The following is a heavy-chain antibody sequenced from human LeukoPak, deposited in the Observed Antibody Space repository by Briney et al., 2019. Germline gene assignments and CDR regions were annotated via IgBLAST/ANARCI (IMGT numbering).Heavy chain of an antibody. CDR3: ARGNGYRYYYYYMDV. V-gene: IGHV1-2*02. J-gene: IGHJ6*03. CDR2: VNPHSGGT. CDR1: GYTFTDYY. Sequence: ASVKVSCKASGYTFTDYYIHWVRLAPGRGLEWMGWVNPHSGGTNYAQKFHGRVTMTRETSITTAYMELSSLRSDDTAVYYCARGNGYRYYYYYMDVWGKGTTVTISS. D-gene: IGHD1-1*01.